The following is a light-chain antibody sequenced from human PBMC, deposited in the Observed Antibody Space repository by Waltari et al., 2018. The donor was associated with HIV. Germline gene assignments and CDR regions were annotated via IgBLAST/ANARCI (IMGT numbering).Light chain of an antibody. CDR2: KAS. CDR3: QQYNSSPFT. J-gene: IGKJ3*01. Sequence: DIQMTQSPSTLSASVGDRVTITCRASQSISSWLAWYQQEPGKAPKLLIYKASSLESGVPSRFSGSGSGTEFTLTISSLQPDDFATYYCQQYNSSPFTFGPGTKVDIK. V-gene: IGKV1-5*03. CDR1: QSISSW.